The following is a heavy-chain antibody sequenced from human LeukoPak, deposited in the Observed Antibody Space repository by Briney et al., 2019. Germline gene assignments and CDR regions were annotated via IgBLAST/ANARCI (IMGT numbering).Heavy chain of an antibody. CDR2: ISWDGGST. CDR1: GFTFDDYT. D-gene: IGHD5-24*01. Sequence: PGGSLRLSCAASGFTFDDYTMHWVRQAPGKGLEWVPLISWDGGSTYYADSVKGRFTISRDNAKNSLYLQMNSLRAEDTAVYYCAREEIRSWFDPWGQGTLVTVSS. V-gene: IGHV3-43*01. CDR3: AREEIRSWFDP. J-gene: IGHJ5*02.